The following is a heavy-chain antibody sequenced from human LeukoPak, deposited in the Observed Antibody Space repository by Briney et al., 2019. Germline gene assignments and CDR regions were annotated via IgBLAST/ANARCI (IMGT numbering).Heavy chain of an antibody. J-gene: IGHJ4*02. CDR1: GYTFTSYG. V-gene: IGHV1-18*01. D-gene: IGHD3-22*01. Sequence: GASVRVSCKASGYTFTSYGISWVRQAPGQGLEWMGWISAYNGNTNYAQKLQGRVTMTTDTSTSTAYMELRSLSSDDTAVYYCARVSYYDSSGYLPTGDWGQGTLVTVSS. CDR3: ARVSYYDSSGYLPTGD. CDR2: ISAYNGNT.